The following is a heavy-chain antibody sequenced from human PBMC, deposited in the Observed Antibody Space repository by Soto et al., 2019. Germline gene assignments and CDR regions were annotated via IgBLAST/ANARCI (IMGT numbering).Heavy chain of an antibody. Sequence: ASVKVSCKASGYTFTSCAMHWVRQAPGQRLEWMGWINTGNGNTKYSQKFQGRVTITRDTSASTAYMELSSLRSEDTAVYYCARSYIVVVPAASDLGAFDIWGQGTMVTVSS. CDR2: INTGNGNT. CDR3: ARSYIVVVPAASDLGAFDI. CDR1: GYTFTSCA. J-gene: IGHJ3*02. D-gene: IGHD2-2*01. V-gene: IGHV1-3*04.